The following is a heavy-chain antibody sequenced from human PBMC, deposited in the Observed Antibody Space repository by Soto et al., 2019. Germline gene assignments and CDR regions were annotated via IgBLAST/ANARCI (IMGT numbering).Heavy chain of an antibody. D-gene: IGHD5-18*01. J-gene: IGHJ5*02. CDR3: AGDPDSPYNDGHASSYP. V-gene: IGHV1-69*08. CDR2: IIPIIGII. Sequence: QVQLVQSGAEVKKPGSSVKVSCKASGGTFSTYTITWVRQAPGQGLEWMGRIIPIIGIINYAQKFQGRVTISADKFTGTAYMELTGLRSDDTAVYYWAGDPDSPYNDGHASSYPWGQGTLVTVSS. CDR1: GGTFSTYT.